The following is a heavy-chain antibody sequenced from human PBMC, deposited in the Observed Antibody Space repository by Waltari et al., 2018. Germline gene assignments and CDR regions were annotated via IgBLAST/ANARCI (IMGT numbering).Heavy chain of an antibody. CDR1: GGTFRSYA. Sequence: QVQLVQSGAEVTKPGSSVKVSCKASGGTFRSYAISWVRQAPGQGLEWMGGIIPILGIANYAQKFQGRVTITADKSTSTAYMELSSLRSEDTAVYYCARGTGSAAAGNHPVWGQGTLVTVSS. J-gene: IGHJ4*02. V-gene: IGHV1-69*10. CDR2: IIPILGIA. D-gene: IGHD6-13*01. CDR3: ARGTGSAAAGNHPV.